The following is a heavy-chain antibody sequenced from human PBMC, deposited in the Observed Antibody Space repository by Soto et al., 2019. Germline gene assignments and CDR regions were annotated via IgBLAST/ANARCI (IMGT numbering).Heavy chain of an antibody. D-gene: IGHD2-2*02. J-gene: IGHJ6*02. V-gene: IGHV1-69*13. Sequence: SVKVSCKASGGTFSSYAISWVRQAPGQGLKWMGGIIPIFGTANYAQKFQGRVTITADESTSTAYMELSSLRSEDTAVYYCASRPGYCSSTSCYRDYYYYYGMDVWGQGTTVTVSS. CDR1: GGTFSSYA. CDR3: ASRPGYCSSTSCYRDYYYYYGMDV. CDR2: IIPIFGTA.